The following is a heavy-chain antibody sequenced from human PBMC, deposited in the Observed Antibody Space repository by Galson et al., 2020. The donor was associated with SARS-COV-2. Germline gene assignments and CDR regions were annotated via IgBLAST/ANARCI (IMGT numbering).Heavy chain of an antibody. Sequence: SETLSLTCAVYGGSFSDYYWSWIRQPPGKGLEWIGESNHSGRTSYSPSLKSRVTISVDTSKNQFSLRLTSVTAADTAVYYCARGRKDFNMVEMMITSGEYDVDAWSQGTSVTVSS. D-gene: IGHD3-16*01. CDR3: ARGRKDFNMVEMMITSGEYDVDA. CDR2: SNHSGRT. CDR1: GGSFSDYY. V-gene: IGHV4-34*01. J-gene: IGHJ4*02.